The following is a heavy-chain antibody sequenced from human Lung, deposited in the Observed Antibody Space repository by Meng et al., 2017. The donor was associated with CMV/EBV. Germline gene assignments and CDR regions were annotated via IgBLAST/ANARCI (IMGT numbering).Heavy chain of an antibody. CDR2: IYHSGST. CDR1: VGSTSSSNL. CDR3: ARIERRRILKYCGSDCSTTDY. D-gene: IGHD2-21*02. V-gene: IGHV4-4*02. Sequence: QVQLQESGPGLVKPSGTLSLTCAVSVGSTSSSNLWTWVRQVPGKGLEWIGEIYHSGSTNYNPSLKSRVTISVDKFKNQFSLKLGSVTAADTAVYYCARIERRRILKYCGSDCSTTDYWGQGTLVTVSS. J-gene: IGHJ4*02.